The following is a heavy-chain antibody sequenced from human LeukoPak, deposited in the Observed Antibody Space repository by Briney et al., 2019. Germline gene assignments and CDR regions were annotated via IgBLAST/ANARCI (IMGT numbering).Heavy chain of an antibody. D-gene: IGHD3-10*01. J-gene: IGHJ6*02. V-gene: IGHV3-30-3*01. Sequence: GGSLRLSCAASGFTFSSYAMHWVRQAPGKGLERVAVISYDGSNKYYADSVKGRFTISRDNSKSTLYLQMDSLRLEDTAIYYCAKVPGITSSDYHYGMDAWGQGTALIVSS. CDR1: GFTFSSYA. CDR2: ISYDGSNK. CDR3: AKVPGITSSDYHYGMDA.